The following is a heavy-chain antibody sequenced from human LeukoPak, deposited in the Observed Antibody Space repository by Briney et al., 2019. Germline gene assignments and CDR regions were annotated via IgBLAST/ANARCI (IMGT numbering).Heavy chain of an antibody. J-gene: IGHJ4*02. V-gene: IGHV3-48*02. CDR3: ARDYRSSSGWTVDY. D-gene: IGHD6-19*01. CDR2: ISTSSSTI. Sequence: PGGSLGLSCAASGFTFSSYSMNWVRQAPGKGLEWVSYISTSSSTIYYADSVKGRFTISRDNAKNSLYLQMNSLRDEDTAVYYCARDYRSSSGWTVDYWGQGTLVTVPS. CDR1: GFTFSSYS.